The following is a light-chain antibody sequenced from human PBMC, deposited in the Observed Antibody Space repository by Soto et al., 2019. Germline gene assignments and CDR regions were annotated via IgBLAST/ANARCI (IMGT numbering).Light chain of an antibody. J-gene: IGKJ4*01. V-gene: IGKV1-39*01. CDR1: QNVASY. CDR3: QQTYNTPLT. CDR2: ATS. Sequence: DIQMTQSPSSLSASVGDKVTITCRASQNVASYLNWYQQKLGTAPKVLIYATSTLKTGVPSRFSDSGSGTEFILTITSLQPEDFATYYCQQTYNTPLTFGGGTKVEIK.